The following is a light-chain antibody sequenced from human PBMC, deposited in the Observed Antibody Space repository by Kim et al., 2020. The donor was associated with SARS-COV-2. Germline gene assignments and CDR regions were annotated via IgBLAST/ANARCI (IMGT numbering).Light chain of an antibody. CDR3: QAWDSGIV. Sequence: YELTQPPSMSVSPGQTANITCSGDKLGDKYVCWYQQKAGQSPVLVIYQDKKRPSGIPERFSGSNSGNTATLTISGTQATDEADYYCQAWDSGIVFGGGT. J-gene: IGLJ2*01. V-gene: IGLV3-1*01. CDR2: QDK. CDR1: KLGDKY.